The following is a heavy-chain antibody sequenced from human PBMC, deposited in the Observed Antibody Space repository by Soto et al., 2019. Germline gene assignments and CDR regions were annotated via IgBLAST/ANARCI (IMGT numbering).Heavy chain of an antibody. CDR3: ARDLYSGYDLSYYYYGMDV. V-gene: IGHV3-21*01. D-gene: IGHD5-12*01. CDR1: GFTFSSYS. Sequence: EVQLVESGGGLVKPGGSLRLSCAASGFTFSSYSMNWVRQAPGKGLEWVSSISSSSSYIYYADSVKGRFTISRDNAKNSLYLQMNSLRAEDTAVYYCARDLYSGYDLSYYYYGMDVWGQGTTVTVSS. CDR2: ISSSSSYI. J-gene: IGHJ6*02.